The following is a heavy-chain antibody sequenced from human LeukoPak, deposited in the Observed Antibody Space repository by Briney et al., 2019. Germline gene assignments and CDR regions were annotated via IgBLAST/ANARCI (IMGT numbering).Heavy chain of an antibody. CDR1: GGSISSYY. Sequence: SETLPLTCTVSGGSISSYYWSWIRQPAGKGLEWIGRIYTSGSTNYNPSLKSRVTMSVDTSKNQFSLKLSSVTAADTAVYYCARWNLGGYYGFHDAFDIWGQGTMVTVSS. D-gene: IGHD3-22*01. V-gene: IGHV4-4*07. CDR3: ARWNLGGYYGFHDAFDI. CDR2: IYTSGST. J-gene: IGHJ3*02.